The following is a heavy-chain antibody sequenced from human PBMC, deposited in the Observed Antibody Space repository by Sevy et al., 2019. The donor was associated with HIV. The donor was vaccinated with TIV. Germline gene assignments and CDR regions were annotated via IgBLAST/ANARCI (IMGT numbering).Heavy chain of an antibody. CDR3: ARATTIVVVPPTVWFDP. CDR2: IYYSGST. CDR1: GGSISSGDYY. D-gene: IGHD3-22*01. Sequence: SETLSLTCTVSGGSISSGDYYWSWIRQPPGKGLEWIGYIYYSGSTYYNPSLKSRVTISVDTSKNQFSLKLSSVTAADTAVYYCARATTIVVVPPTVWFDPLGQGTLVTVSS. V-gene: IGHV4-30-4*01. J-gene: IGHJ5*02.